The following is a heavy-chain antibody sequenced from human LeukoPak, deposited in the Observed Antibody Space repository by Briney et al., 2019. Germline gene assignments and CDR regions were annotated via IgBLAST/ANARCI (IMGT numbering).Heavy chain of an antibody. D-gene: IGHD4-17*01. CDR2: IYYSGST. V-gene: IGHV4-59*01. CDR1: GGSISSYY. Sequence: SETLSLTCNVSGGSISSYYWSWIRQPPGKGLEWIGYIYYSGSTNYNPSLKSRVTISIDTSKNQFSLKLSSVTAADTPVYYCARLREGYYYYGMDVWGQGTTVTVSS. CDR3: ARLREGYYYYGMDV. J-gene: IGHJ6*02.